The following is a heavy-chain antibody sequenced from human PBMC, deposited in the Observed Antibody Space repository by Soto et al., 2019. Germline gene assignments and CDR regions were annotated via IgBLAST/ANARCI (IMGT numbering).Heavy chain of an antibody. CDR2: INSDGSST. Sequence: SCAASGFTFSSYWMHWVRQAPGKGLVWVSRINSDGSSTSYADSVKGRFTISRDNAKNTLYLQMNSLRAEDTAVYYCARDKAVAGTQFDYWGQGTLVTVSS. D-gene: IGHD6-19*01. CDR3: ARDKAVAGTQFDY. J-gene: IGHJ4*02. CDR1: GFTFSSYW. V-gene: IGHV3-74*01.